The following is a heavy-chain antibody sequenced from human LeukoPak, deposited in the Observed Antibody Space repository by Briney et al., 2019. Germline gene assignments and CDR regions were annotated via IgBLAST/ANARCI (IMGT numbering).Heavy chain of an antibody. CDR3: ARVNPIVVNGMDV. CDR1: GGSISSYY. D-gene: IGHD2-2*01. Sequence: PSETLSLTCTVSGGSISSYYWSWIRQPPGKGLEWIGYIYYSESTNYNPSLKSRVTISVDTSKNQFSLKLSSVTAADTAVYYCARVNPIVVNGMDVRGQGTTVTVSS. V-gene: IGHV4-59*01. J-gene: IGHJ6*02. CDR2: IYYSEST.